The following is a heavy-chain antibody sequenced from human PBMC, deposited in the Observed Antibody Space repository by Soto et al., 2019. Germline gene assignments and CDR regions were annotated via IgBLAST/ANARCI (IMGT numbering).Heavy chain of an antibody. V-gene: IGHV3-9*01. CDR1: GFTFDDYA. Sequence: GGSLRLSCAASGFTFDDYAMHWVRQAPGKGLEWVSGISWNSGSIGYADSVKGRFTISRDNAKNSLYLQMNSLRAEDTALYYCAKTGPYDFWSGYYFDYWGQGTLVTVSS. CDR3: AKTGPYDFWSGYYFDY. CDR2: ISWNSGSI. J-gene: IGHJ4*02. D-gene: IGHD3-3*01.